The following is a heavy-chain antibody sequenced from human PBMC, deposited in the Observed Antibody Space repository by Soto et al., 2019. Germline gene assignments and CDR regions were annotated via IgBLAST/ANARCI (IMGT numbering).Heavy chain of an antibody. V-gene: IGHV1-18*04. CDR2: ISAHNGDT. D-gene: IGHD3-22*01. Sequence: ASVKVSCKASGYSFATYGFSWVRQAPGQGLECVGWISAHNGDTHYSQKFQGRVTLTTDTSTNTGYMELRSLTSDNTAVYFCATEPIYYNDGSGYYPLGHWGQGTLVTVSS. J-gene: IGHJ4*02. CDR1: GYSFATYG. CDR3: ATEPIYYNDGSGYYPLGH.